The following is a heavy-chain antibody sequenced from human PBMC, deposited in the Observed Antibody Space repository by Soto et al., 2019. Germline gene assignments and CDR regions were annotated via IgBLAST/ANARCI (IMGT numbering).Heavy chain of an antibody. CDR3: ARGRSGYYQIGEYFQH. Sequence: SETLSLTCAVYGGSFSGYYWTWIRQPPGKGLEWIGEINHRGRTNYNPSLKSRVTISVDTSKNQFSLKLSSVTAADTAVYYCARGRSGYYQIGEYFQHWGQDTLVTVSS. D-gene: IGHD5-12*01. J-gene: IGHJ1*01. CDR2: INHRGRT. CDR1: GGSFSGYY. V-gene: IGHV4-34*01.